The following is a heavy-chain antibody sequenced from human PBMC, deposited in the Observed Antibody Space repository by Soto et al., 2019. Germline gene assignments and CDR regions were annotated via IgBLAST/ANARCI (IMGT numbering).Heavy chain of an antibody. D-gene: IGHD3-22*01. V-gene: IGHV1-18*04. CDR1: GYTFTSYG. CDR3: ARGNYFDSSGPFDY. Sequence: QVQLVQSGAEVQKSGASVKVSCKASGYTFTSYGITWVRQAPGHGIEWMGWISGYNGNTNYAQMLQGRITMTIDTSTSTAYMALRSLKSDDTAVDFCARGNYFDSSGPFDYWGHGTLVTVSS. CDR2: ISGYNGNT. J-gene: IGHJ4*01.